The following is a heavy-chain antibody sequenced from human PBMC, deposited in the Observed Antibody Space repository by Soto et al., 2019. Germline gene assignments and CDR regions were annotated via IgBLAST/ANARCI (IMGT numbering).Heavy chain of an antibody. Sequence: EVQVVESGGGLVQPGGSLRLSCATSGFTFSNYWMHWVRQAPGKGLVWVSRVNNDGSGTIYADSVKGRFTISRDNAKNTVYLEMNSLRAEDTALYFCTRGGFMQAFDMWGQGTTVTVS. CDR2: VNNDGSGT. J-gene: IGHJ3*02. D-gene: IGHD2-8*01. CDR3: TRGGFMQAFDM. V-gene: IGHV3-74*01. CDR1: GFTFSNYW.